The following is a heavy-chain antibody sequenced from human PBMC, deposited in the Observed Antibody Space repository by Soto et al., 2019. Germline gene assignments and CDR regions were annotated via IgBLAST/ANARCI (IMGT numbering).Heavy chain of an antibody. Sequence: QMQLVQSGAEVKKPGSSVKVSCKASGGTLSSFINYPINWVRQAPGQGREWMGGIVPNVGTVNYAQKFQGRVTITADKSTGTAYMELSSMISEDTALYYCARRDTSGFLRYFDNWGQGTLVTVSS. V-gene: IGHV1-69*06. CDR2: IVPNVGTV. J-gene: IGHJ4*02. CDR1: GGTLSSFINYP. CDR3: ARRDTSGFLRYFDN. D-gene: IGHD3-3*01.